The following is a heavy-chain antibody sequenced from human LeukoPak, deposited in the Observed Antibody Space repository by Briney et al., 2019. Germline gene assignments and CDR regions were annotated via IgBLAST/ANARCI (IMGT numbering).Heavy chain of an antibody. CDR2: IKSKTDGGTT. J-gene: IGHJ3*02. CDR1: AFTFSNAW. D-gene: IGHD3-10*01. V-gene: IGHV3-15*01. CDR3: TTDLNYGSGPGAFDI. Sequence: GGSLRLSCAVSAFTFSNAWMSWVRQAPGKGLEWVGRIKSKTDGGTTDYAAPVKGRFTISRDDSKNTLYLQMNSLKTEDTAVYYCTTDLNYGSGPGAFDIWGQGTMVTVSS.